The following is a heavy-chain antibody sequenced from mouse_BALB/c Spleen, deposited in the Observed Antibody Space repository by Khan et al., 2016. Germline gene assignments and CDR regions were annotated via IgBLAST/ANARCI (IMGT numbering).Heavy chain of an antibody. J-gene: IGHJ1*01. CDR3: ARYRYYYGSSRYVDV. CDR1: GYTFTNYG. CDR2: INTYSGES. Sequence: QIQLVESGPELKRPGKTVKISCKASGYTFTNYGINRVKQAPGKGIQWMGWINTYSGESTYADDFKGRFAFSLETSANTAYLQFNYLKNEDTATYFCARYRYYYGSSRYVDVWGAGTTVTVSS. V-gene: IGHV9-3-1*01. D-gene: IGHD1-1*01.